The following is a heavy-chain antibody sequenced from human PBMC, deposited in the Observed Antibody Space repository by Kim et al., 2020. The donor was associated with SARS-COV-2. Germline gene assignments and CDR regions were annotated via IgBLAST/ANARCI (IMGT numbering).Heavy chain of an antibody. CDR3: ARDLREEMGGYCSGGSCYHWFDP. V-gene: IGHV4-59*01. Sequence: SETLSLTCTVSGGSISSYYWSWIRQPPGKGLEWIGYIYYSGSTNYNPSLKSRVTISVDTSKNQFSLKLSSVTAADTAVYYCARDLREEMGGYCSGGSCYHWFDPWGQGTLVTVSS. CDR2: IYYSGST. J-gene: IGHJ5*02. D-gene: IGHD2-15*01. CDR1: GGSISSYY.